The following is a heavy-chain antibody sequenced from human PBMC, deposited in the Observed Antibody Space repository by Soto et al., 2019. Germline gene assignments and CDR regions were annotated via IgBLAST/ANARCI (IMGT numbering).Heavy chain of an antibody. Sequence: GGSLRLSCASSGFTFSSYAMNWVRQAPGKGLEWVSVISGSGGSTYYADAVKGRFTISRDNSKNTLYLQMNSLRAEDTAVYYCAKRTVGWYFDLWGRGTLVTVSS. CDR2: ISGSGGST. CDR1: GFTFSSYA. J-gene: IGHJ2*01. V-gene: IGHV3-23*01. D-gene: IGHD4-17*01. CDR3: AKRTVGWYFDL.